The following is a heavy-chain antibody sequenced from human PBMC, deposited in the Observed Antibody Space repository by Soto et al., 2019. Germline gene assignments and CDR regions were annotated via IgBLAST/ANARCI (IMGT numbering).Heavy chain of an antibody. CDR1: GFTFSDYY. D-gene: IGHD3-16*02. CDR2: ISSSGTTI. Sequence: QGQLGESGGGLAKPGGSLRLSCAAPGFTFSDYYMSWIRQAPGKGLEWVSYISSSGTTIYYADSVKGRFTISRDNARNSLFLQMNSLRAEDTAVYYCAKGYVWGSYRPSMDVWGHGTTVTVSS. CDR3: AKGYVWGSYRPSMDV. V-gene: IGHV3-11*01. J-gene: IGHJ6*02.